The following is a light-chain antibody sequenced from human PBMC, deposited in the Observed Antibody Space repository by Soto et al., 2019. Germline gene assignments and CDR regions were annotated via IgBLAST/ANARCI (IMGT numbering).Light chain of an antibody. CDR3: SSYTSSSTLV. Sequence: QSVLTQPASVSGSPGQSITISCTGTSSDVGGYNYVSWYQQHPGKAPKLMIYDVSNRPSGVSNRFSGPKSGNTASLTISGLQAEDEADYYCSSYTSSSTLVFGTGTKVPVL. CDR1: SSDVGGYNY. J-gene: IGLJ1*01. V-gene: IGLV2-14*01. CDR2: DVS.